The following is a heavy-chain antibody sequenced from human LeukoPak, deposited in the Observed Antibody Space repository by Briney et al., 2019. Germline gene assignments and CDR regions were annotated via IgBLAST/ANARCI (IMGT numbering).Heavy chain of an antibody. CDR2: IYYSGST. D-gene: IGHD2-21*02. V-gene: IGHV4-39*07. J-gene: IGHJ3*02. CDR1: GGSISSSSYY. Sequence: PSETLSLTCTVSGGSISSSSYYWGWLRQPPGKGLEWIGSIYYSGSTYYNPPLKSRVKISVDTSKHQFSLKLSSVAAADTAVYYCARDRGVCGGDCYPNAFDIWGQGTMVTVSS. CDR3: ARDRGVCGGDCYPNAFDI.